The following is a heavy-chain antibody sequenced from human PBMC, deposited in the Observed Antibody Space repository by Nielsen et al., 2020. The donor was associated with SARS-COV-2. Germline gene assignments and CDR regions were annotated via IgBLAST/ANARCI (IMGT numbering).Heavy chain of an antibody. J-gene: IGHJ6*02. CDR2: ISWNSGSI. V-gene: IGHV3-9*01. CDR1: GFTFDDYA. D-gene: IGHD1-1*01. CDR3: AKDTGSGMDV. Sequence: GGSLRLSCAASGFTFDDYAMHWVRQAPGKGLEWVSGISWNSGSIGYADSVKGRFTISRDNAKNSLYLQMNSLRAEDTALYYCAKDTGSGMDVWGQGTTVTVSS.